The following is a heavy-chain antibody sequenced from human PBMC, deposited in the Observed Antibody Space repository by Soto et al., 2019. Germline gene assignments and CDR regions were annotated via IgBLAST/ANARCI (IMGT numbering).Heavy chain of an antibody. CDR3: ARSQVGRSLDV. J-gene: IGHJ6*02. CDR1: RYTFTNFY. D-gene: IGHD1-26*01. CDR2: INPSGGST. Sequence: ASVKVSCKASRYTFTNFYIHWLRQAPGQGLEWMGIINPSGGSTTYPQKFQGRVTMTRDTSTSTVHMELITLRSEDTAVYYCARSQVGRSLDVWGPGTTVTVSS. V-gene: IGHV1-46*01.